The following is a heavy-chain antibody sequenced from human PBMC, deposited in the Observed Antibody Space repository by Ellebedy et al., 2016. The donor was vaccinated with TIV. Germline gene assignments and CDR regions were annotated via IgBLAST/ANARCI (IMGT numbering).Heavy chain of an antibody. Sequence: GESLKISCATSGFTLSLYWMRWVRQAPGKGLEWVANIKYDGSEKYYVDSVKGRFTISRDNAKSSLSLQMNGLRAEDTAVYYCARAAHFYSYGMDVWGQGTTVTVS. CDR2: IKYDGSEK. J-gene: IGHJ6*02. CDR1: GFTLSLYW. CDR3: ARAAHFYSYGMDV. D-gene: IGHD3-3*02. V-gene: IGHV3-7*01.